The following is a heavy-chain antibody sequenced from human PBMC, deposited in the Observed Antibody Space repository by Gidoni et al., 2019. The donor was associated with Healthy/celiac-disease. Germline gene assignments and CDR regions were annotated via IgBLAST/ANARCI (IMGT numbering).Heavy chain of an antibody. D-gene: IGHD6-19*01. J-gene: IGHJ6*02. CDR2: ISSSGSYI. V-gene: IGHV3-21*01. CDR3: ARDCTSGWYRHYYYYYGMDV. Sequence: EVQLVESGGGLVKPGGSLRLSCAAPGFTFSSYSMNWVRQAPGKGLEWVSSISSSGSYIYYADSVKGRFTISRDNAKNSLYLQMNSLRAEDTAVYYCARDCTSGWYRHYYYYYGMDVWGQGTTVTVSS. CDR1: GFTFSSYS.